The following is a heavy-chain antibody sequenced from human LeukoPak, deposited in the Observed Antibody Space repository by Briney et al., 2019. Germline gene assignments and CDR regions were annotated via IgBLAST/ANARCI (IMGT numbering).Heavy chain of an antibody. CDR1: GGSISSYY. J-gene: IGHJ6*03. CDR2: IYTSGST. Sequence: SETLSLTCTVSGGSISSYYWSWIRQPAGKGLEWIGRIYTSGSTNYNPSLKSRVTISVDTSKNQFSLKLSSVTAADTAVYYCARGVSGYDFVYYYYYMDVWGKGTAVTVSS. D-gene: IGHD5-12*01. V-gene: IGHV4-4*07. CDR3: ARGVSGYDFVYYYYYMDV.